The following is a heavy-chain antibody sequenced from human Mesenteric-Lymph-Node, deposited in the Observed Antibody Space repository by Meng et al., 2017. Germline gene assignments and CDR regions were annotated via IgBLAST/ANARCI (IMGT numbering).Heavy chain of an antibody. CDR1: GFTFSNYW. CDR2: TNSDGSGT. J-gene: IGHJ3*02. CDR3: ARDPPSIFCGGGLCLSSDI. D-gene: IGHD2-21*01. V-gene: IGHV3-74*01. Sequence: GESLKISCAASGFTFSNYWIHWVRQAPGKGLEWVSRTNSDGSGTSYAGSVKGRFTISRDNTKNTLYLRMNSLRVEDTAVYYCARDPPSIFCGGGLCLSSDIWGQGTMVTVSS.